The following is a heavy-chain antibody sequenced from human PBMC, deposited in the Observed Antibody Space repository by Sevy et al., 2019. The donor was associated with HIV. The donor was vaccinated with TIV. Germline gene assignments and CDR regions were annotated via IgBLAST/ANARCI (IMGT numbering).Heavy chain of an antibody. V-gene: IGHV3-30*18. CDR2: ISYDGSNK. D-gene: IGHD6-13*01. CDR1: GFTFSSYG. CDR3: AKDRTTGIAAAGTPFHY. Sequence: GGSLRLSCAASGFTFSSYGMHWVRQAPGKGLEWVAVISYDGSNKYYADSVKGRFTISRDNSKNTLYLQMNSLRAEDTAEYYCAKDRTTGIAAAGTPFHYCGQGTLVTISS. J-gene: IGHJ4*02.